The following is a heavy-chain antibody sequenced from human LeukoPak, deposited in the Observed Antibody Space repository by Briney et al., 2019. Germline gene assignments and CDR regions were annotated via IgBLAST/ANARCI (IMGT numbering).Heavy chain of an antibody. CDR3: GSGNGQRLLEWLREAYFEY. CDR1: GFTFSNYW. Sequence: GGSLRLSCAASGFTFSNYWMTWVRQAPGKGLEWVSGISGSGDSTRYADSVKGRVTISRDNSKNMLYLQMNSLRAEDTAVYFCGSGNGQRLLEWLREAYFEYWGERTLVTLPS. CDR2: ISGSGDST. V-gene: IGHV3-23*01. J-gene: IGHJ4*02. D-gene: IGHD3-3*01.